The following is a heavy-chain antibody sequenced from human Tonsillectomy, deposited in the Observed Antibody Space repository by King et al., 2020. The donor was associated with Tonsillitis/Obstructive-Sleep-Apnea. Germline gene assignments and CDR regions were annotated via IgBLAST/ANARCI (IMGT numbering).Heavy chain of an antibody. J-gene: IGHJ5*02. CDR1: GASISSYY. CDR3: ASSLFDP. CDR2: IYYSGST. Sequence: QLQESGPGLVKPSETLSLTCTVSGASISSYYWSWIRQPPGKGLEWIGYIYYSGSTNYNPSLKSRVTISVDTSKNQFSLKLSSVTAADTAVYYCASSLFDPWGQGTLVTVSS. V-gene: IGHV4-59*01.